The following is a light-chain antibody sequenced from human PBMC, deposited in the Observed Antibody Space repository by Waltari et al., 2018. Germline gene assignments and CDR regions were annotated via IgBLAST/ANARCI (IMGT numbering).Light chain of an antibody. CDR3: AAWDDSLSASL. CDR1: SSNIGSDY. J-gene: IGLJ2*01. CDR2: RND. Sequence: QSVLTQPPSVSGTPGQRVTISCSGSSSNIGSDYVYWFQQLPGTAPKLLIYRNDERPSGVPDRVSGSTSGTSASLAISGLRSEDEADYYCAAWDDSLSASLFGGGTKVTVL. V-gene: IGLV1-47*01.